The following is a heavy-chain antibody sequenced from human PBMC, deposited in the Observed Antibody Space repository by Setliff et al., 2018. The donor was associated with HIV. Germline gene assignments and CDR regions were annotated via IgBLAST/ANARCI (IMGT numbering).Heavy chain of an antibody. D-gene: IGHD1-26*01. V-gene: IGHV3-7*01. J-gene: IGHJ4*02. CDR2: IEPGGSGK. CDR3: AANIMGLTPVDY. Sequence: PGGSLRLSCVGSGFTFSTFWMNWVRQAPGKGLEWVANIEPGGSGKYYVDSVKGRFTISRDNARNSLYLQMNSLRAEDTGIYYCAANIMGLTPVDYWGQGTLVTVSS. CDR1: GFTFSTFW.